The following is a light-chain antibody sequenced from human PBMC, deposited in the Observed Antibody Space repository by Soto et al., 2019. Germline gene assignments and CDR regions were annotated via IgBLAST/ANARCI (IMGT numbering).Light chain of an antibody. CDR3: QSYDSSLSVV. CDR2: GNT. Sequence: QSVLTQPPSVSGAPGQGVTISCTGSSSNIGAGYDVHWYQHLPGTAPKLLIYGNTNRPSGVPDRFSGSTSGSSASLAITGLQAEDEADYYCQSYDSSLSVVFGGGTKLTVL. V-gene: IGLV1-40*01. CDR1: SSNIGAGYD. J-gene: IGLJ2*01.